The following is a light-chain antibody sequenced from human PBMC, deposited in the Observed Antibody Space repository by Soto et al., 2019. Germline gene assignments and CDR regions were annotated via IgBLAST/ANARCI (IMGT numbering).Light chain of an antibody. V-gene: IGLV1-51*02. J-gene: IGLJ1*01. CDR2: END. Sequence: QSVLTQPPSVSAAPGQKVTMSCSGCSSNIGNYYVSWHQQLPGTAPKLLIYENDKRPSGIPDRFSGSKSGTSATLGTTGLQAGDEADYYCGTWDSSLSIFVFGTGTKVTVL. CDR3: GTWDSSLSIFV. CDR1: SSNIGNYY.